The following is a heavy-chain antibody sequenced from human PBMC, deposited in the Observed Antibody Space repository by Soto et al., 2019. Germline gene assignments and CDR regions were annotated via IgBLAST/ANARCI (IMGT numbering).Heavy chain of an antibody. CDR3: ARAPPESGFDY. V-gene: IGHV1-8*01. CDR1: GYTFTNYG. CDR2: MNPNSGNT. J-gene: IGHJ4*02. Sequence: GASVKVSCKASGYTFTNYGINWVRQASGQGLEWMGWMNPNSGNTGYAQKFQGRVTMTRNTSISTAYMELSSLRSEDTAVYYCARAPPESGFDYWGPGTLVTVPQ. D-gene: IGHD3-10*01.